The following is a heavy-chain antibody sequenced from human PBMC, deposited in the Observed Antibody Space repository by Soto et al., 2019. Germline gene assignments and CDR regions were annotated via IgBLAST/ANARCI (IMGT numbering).Heavy chain of an antibody. V-gene: IGHV4-30-2*01. J-gene: IGHJ5*02. Sequence: SETLSLTCAVSGGSISSGGYSWSWIRQPPGKGLEWIGYIYHSGSTYYNPSLKSRVTISVDRSKNQFSLKLISVTAADTAVYYCARRVSGVTAYNWFDPWGQGTLVTVSS. CDR3: ARRVSGVTAYNWFDP. CDR1: GGSISSGGYS. CDR2: IYHSGST. D-gene: IGHD4-4*01.